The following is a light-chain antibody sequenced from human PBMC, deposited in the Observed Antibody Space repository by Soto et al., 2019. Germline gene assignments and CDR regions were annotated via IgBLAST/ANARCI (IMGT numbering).Light chain of an antibody. V-gene: IGKV3-20*01. Sequence: EIGLTQSPGTLSLLQGERATLSFRSSPSISSNYLAWSHQKPGQAPRLLIHGASNRATGIRDRFSGAGSGTDFHLAISRLEPEYCPVYYCHPYGSAPACTFGHGTKVDIK. J-gene: IGKJ1*01. CDR1: PSISSNY. CDR3: HPYGSAPACT. CDR2: GAS.